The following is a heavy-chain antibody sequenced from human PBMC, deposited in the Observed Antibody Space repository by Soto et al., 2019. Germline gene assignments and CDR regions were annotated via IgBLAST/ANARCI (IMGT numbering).Heavy chain of an antibody. CDR2: ISSSSSYT. J-gene: IGHJ4*02. D-gene: IGHD5-18*01. CDR3: AREYGGYSYGYDY. V-gene: IGHV3-11*06. Sequence: SLRLSCAASGFTFSDYYMSWIRQAPGKGLEWVSYISSSSSYTNYADSVKGRFTISRDNAKNSLYLQMNSLRAEDTAVYYCAREYGGYSYGYDYGGQGTLVTVSS. CDR1: GFTFSDYY.